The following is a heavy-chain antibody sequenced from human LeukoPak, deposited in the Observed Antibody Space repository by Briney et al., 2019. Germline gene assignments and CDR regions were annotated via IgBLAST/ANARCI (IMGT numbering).Heavy chain of an antibody. Sequence: PSETLSLTCTVSGVSISSSSYYWGWIRQPPGKGLEWIGSIYYSGSTYYNPSLKSRVTISVDTSKNQFSLKLSSVTAADTAVYYCARDYTVTTHTFDYWGQGTLVTVSS. D-gene: IGHD4-17*01. CDR3: ARDYTVTTHTFDY. CDR2: IYYSGST. CDR1: GVSISSSSYY. V-gene: IGHV4-39*07. J-gene: IGHJ4*02.